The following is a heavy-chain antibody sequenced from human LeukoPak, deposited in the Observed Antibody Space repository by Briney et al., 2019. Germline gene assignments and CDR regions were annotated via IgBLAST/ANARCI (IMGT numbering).Heavy chain of an antibody. D-gene: IGHD4-11*01. CDR2: IYYSGST. CDR1: GGSISNYY. V-gene: IGHV4-59*12. CDR3: ARDPTAHAFDI. Sequence: SETLSLTCTISGGSISNYYWTWIRQPPGKGLEWIGYIYYSGSTNYNPSLKSRVTISVDTSKNQFSLRLSSVTAADTAVYYCARDPTAHAFDIWGQGTMVTVSS. J-gene: IGHJ3*02.